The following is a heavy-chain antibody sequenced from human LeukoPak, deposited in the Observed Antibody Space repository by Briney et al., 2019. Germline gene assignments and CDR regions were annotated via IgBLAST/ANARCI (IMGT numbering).Heavy chain of an antibody. CDR3: ARGGKIMITFGGVIVPSKYYFDY. D-gene: IGHD3-16*02. V-gene: IGHV4-34*01. J-gene: IGHJ4*02. Sequence: PSETLSLTCAVYGGSFSGYYWSWIRQPPGKGLEWIGEINHSGSTNYNPSLKSRVTISVDTSKNQFSLKLSSVTAADTAVYYCARGGKIMITFGGVIVPSKYYFDYWGQGTLVTVSS. CDR1: GGSFSGYY. CDR2: INHSGST.